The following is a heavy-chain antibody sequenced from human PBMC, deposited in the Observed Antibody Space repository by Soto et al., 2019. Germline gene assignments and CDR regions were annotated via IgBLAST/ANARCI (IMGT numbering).Heavy chain of an antibody. Sequence: QVQLVQSGVEVKKPGSSVRVSCKASGGTFNRDALNWVRLAPGQGLEWMGRIIPVFGTRHYAQKFQDRFTITADESTSTAYMELSSLRFDDTAVYYCARSRATTVALDIWGRGTTVTVSS. CDR1: GGTFNRDA. CDR3: ARSRATTVALDI. CDR2: IIPVFGTR. V-gene: IGHV1-69*01. J-gene: IGHJ3*02. D-gene: IGHD1-1*01.